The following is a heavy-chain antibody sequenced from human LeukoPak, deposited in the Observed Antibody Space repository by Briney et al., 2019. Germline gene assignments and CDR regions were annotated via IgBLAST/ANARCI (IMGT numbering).Heavy chain of an antibody. CDR1: GFAFTSDA. CDR2: FGGSGGST. V-gene: IGHV3-23*01. Sequence: GSLRPSSAASGFAFTSDAMSTVRQAPGKGLECVSAFGGSGGSTYYADSVKGRFTIYRDNSQNTLYLQKNSLRAEDTAVYYCAKGSRGYCSSTSCHRLTWGQGTLVTVSS. CDR3: AKGSRGYCSSTSCHRLT. D-gene: IGHD2-2*01. J-gene: IGHJ5*02.